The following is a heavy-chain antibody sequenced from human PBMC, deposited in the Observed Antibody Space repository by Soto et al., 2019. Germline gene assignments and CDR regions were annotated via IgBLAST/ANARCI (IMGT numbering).Heavy chain of an antibody. Sequence: SDPLSLTCAFHGGSFVGYYWTWILQPPGTGLEWIGEINHSGSTNYNPSLKSRVTISVDTSKNQFSLKLSSVTAADTAVYYWARERPDGARLDPWGPGTLVTVS. D-gene: IGHD6-6*01. CDR1: GGSFVGYY. CDR2: INHSGST. V-gene: IGHV4-34*01. J-gene: IGHJ5*02. CDR3: ARERPDGARLDP.